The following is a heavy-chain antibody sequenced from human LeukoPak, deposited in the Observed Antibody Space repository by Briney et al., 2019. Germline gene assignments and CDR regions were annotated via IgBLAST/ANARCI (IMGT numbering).Heavy chain of an antibody. J-gene: IGHJ4*02. Sequence: GGSLRLSCAASGFTFRRCSMNWLREAPGKGLEWVSSISSSGTDRYHADSVKGRFSISRDNAKNSLYLQMNSLRAEDTAVYYCARELVGKQDLDNWGQGTLVTVSS. D-gene: IGHD1-26*01. CDR2: ISSSGTDR. CDR1: GFTFRRCS. V-gene: IGHV3-21*01. CDR3: ARELVGKQDLDN.